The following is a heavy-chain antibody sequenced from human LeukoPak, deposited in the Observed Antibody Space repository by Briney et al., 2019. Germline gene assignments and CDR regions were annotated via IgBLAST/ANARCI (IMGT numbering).Heavy chain of an antibody. CDR3: ASLPEMATITGEYYFDY. Sequence: ASVKVSCKASGYTFTSYDLNWVRQATGQGLEWMGWMNPNSGNTGYAQRFQGRVTITRNTSISTAYMELSSLRSEDTAVYYCASLPEMATITGEYYFDYWGQGTLVTVSS. D-gene: IGHD5-24*01. J-gene: IGHJ4*02. V-gene: IGHV1-8*03. CDR2: MNPNSGNT. CDR1: GYTFTSYD.